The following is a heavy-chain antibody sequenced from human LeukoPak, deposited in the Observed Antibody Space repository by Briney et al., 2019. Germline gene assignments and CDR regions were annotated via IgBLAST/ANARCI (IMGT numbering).Heavy chain of an antibody. CDR2: IIPMFNTT. V-gene: IGHV1-69*06. Sequence: SVKVSCKASGYTFTSYGISWVRQAPGQGLEWMGGIIPMFNTTKYAQKFQDRVTITADKSTSTAYMELSSLRSEDTAVYYCVEGGIAPLNWFDPWGQGTLVTVSS. CDR3: VEGGIAPLNWFDP. J-gene: IGHJ5*02. D-gene: IGHD6-13*01. CDR1: GYTFTSYG.